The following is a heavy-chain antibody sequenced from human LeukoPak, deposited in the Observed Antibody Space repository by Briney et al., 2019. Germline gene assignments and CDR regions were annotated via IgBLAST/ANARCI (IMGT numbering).Heavy chain of an antibody. Sequence: ASVKVSCKASGYTFTGYYMHWVRQAPGRGLEWMGRINPNSGGTNYAQKFQGRVTTTRDTSISTAYMELSRLRSDDTAVYYCARGHDFWSGYYMVYWGQGTLVTVSS. V-gene: IGHV1-2*06. J-gene: IGHJ4*02. D-gene: IGHD3-3*01. CDR2: INPNSGGT. CDR1: GYTFTGYY. CDR3: ARGHDFWSGYYMVY.